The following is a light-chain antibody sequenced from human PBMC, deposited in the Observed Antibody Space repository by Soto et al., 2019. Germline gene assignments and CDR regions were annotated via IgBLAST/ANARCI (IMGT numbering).Light chain of an antibody. Sequence: QSALPQPASVSGSPGQSMTISCTGTSTDVGGYNYVSWYQQHPGKAPKLMIYDVSNRPSGVSNRFSGSKSGNTASLTISGLQAEDEADYYCSSYTSSSTLVFGGGTKVTVL. CDR1: STDVGGYNY. V-gene: IGLV2-14*03. CDR2: DVS. J-gene: IGLJ2*01. CDR3: SSYTSSSTLV.